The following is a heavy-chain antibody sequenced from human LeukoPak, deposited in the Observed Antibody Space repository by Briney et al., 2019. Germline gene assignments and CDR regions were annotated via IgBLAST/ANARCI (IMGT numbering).Heavy chain of an antibody. D-gene: IGHD2-15*01. CDR2: IIPIFGTA. CDR1: GGTFSSYA. J-gene: IGHJ4*02. V-gene: IGHV1-69*05. CDR3: ARGGYCSGGSCSPYYFDY. Sequence: SGKLSCKASGGTFSSYAISWVRQAPGQGLEWMGGIIPIFGTANYAQKFQGRVTITTDESTSTAYMELSSLRSEDTAVYYCARGGYCSGGSCSPYYFDYWGQGTLVTVSS.